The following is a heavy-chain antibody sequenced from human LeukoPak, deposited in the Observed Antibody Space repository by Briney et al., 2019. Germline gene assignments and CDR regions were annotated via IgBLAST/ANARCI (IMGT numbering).Heavy chain of an antibody. CDR1: GYTFTRYV. V-gene: IGHV1-8*01. Sequence: ASVKVSCKASGYTFTRYVINWVRQATGQGLEWMGWMNTNSGNTGYAQKFQGRVTMTRNTSISTAYMELSSLRSEDTTVYYCARAVNGGSSWYPTSWYFDLWGRGTLVTVPS. J-gene: IGHJ2*01. D-gene: IGHD6-13*01. CDR2: MNTNSGNT. CDR3: ARAVNGGSSWYPTSWYFDL.